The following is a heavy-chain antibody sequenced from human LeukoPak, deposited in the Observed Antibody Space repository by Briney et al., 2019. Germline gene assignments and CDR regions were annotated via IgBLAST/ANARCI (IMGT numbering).Heavy chain of an antibody. Sequence: SETLSLTCTVSGGSISSSSYYWGRLRQPPGKGLEWIGSIYYSASTYYNPSLKIRVTISVDTSKNQFSLKLSSVTAAYTAVYYCARELLTELDYWGQGTLVIVSS. D-gene: IGHD7-27*01. CDR2: IYYSAST. CDR1: GGSISSSSYY. CDR3: ARELLTELDY. J-gene: IGHJ4*02. V-gene: IGHV4-39*07.